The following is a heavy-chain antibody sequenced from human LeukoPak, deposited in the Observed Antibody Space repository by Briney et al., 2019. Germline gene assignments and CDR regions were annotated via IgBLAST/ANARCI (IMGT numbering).Heavy chain of an antibody. Sequence: ASVKVSCKASGYTFTGYYMHWVRQAPGQGLEWMGWINPNSGGTNYAQKFQGRVTMTRDTSISTAYMELSRLRSDDTAVYYCARASERQSSGYLGGFDYWGQGTLVTVSS. CDR1: GYTFTGYY. CDR3: ARASERQSSGYLGGFDY. CDR2: INPNSGGT. J-gene: IGHJ4*02. D-gene: IGHD3-22*01. V-gene: IGHV1-2*02.